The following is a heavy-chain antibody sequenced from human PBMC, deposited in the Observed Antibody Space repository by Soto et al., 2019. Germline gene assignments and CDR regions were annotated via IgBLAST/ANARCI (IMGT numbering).Heavy chain of an antibody. CDR1: GFTFSSYA. J-gene: IGHJ6*02. CDR2: ISGSGGST. Sequence: GGSLRLSCAASGFTFSSYAMSWVRQAPGMGLEWVSSISGSGGSTYYADSVKGRFTISRDNSKNTLYLQMNSLRAEDTAVYYCAKASIAAAGYPDYYYGMDVWGQGTTVTVSS. D-gene: IGHD6-13*01. CDR3: AKASIAAAGYPDYYYGMDV. V-gene: IGHV3-23*01.